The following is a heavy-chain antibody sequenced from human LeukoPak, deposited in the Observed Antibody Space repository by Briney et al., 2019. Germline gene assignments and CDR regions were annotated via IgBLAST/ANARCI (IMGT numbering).Heavy chain of an antibody. CDR3: ARSLYGSGWSHFNY. CDR1: GGSFSGYY. CDR2: INHSGST. V-gene: IGHV4-34*01. J-gene: IGHJ4*02. D-gene: IGHD6-19*01. Sequence: KTSETLSLTCAVYGGSFSGYYWSWIRQPPGKGLEWIGEINHSGSTNYNPSLKSRVTISVDTSKNQISLKLSSVTAADTAVYYCARSLYGSGWSHFNYWGQGTLVTVSS.